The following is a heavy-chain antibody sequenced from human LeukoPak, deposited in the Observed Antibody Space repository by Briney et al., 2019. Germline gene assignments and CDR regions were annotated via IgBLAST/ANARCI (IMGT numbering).Heavy chain of an antibody. CDR3: AGDWSHSFDY. D-gene: IGHD3-3*01. CDR2: IGGRGSNI. V-gene: IGHV3-48*01. J-gene: IGHJ4*02. CDR1: GFTFSSYS. Sequence: GGSLRLSCAASGFTFSSYSMNWVHQAPGKGLEWVSYIGGRGSNICYADSVKGRFTISRDNAKNSVNLQMNSLRAEDTAVYYCAGDWSHSFDYWGQGILVTVSS.